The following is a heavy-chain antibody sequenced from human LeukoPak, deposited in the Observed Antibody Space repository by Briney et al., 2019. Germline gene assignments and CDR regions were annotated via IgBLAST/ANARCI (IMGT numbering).Heavy chain of an antibody. Sequence: SETLSLTCTVSGGSISSYYWSWIRQPPGKGLEWIGYIYYTGSTNYNPSLKSRVTISVGRSKNQFSLKLSSVTAADTAVYYCAREKNEDDYGDYRWFDPWGQGTLVTVSS. V-gene: IGHV4-59*12. CDR3: AREKNEDDYGDYRWFDP. J-gene: IGHJ5*02. CDR1: GGSISSYY. D-gene: IGHD4-17*01. CDR2: IYYTGST.